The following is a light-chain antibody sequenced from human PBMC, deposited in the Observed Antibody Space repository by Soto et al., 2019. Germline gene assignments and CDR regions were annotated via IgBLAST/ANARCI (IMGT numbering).Light chain of an antibody. CDR1: QNIGNW. J-gene: IGKJ1*01. CDR2: QAS. Sequence: DIEMTQSPSTLSASVGDRVTVSCRASQNIGNWLAWYQQKPGKAPKALIYQASILESGVPSRFSGSGSGTEFTLTISSLQPDDFATYYCKEYHSYWTFGLGTKVEIK. V-gene: IGKV1-5*03. CDR3: KEYHSYWT.